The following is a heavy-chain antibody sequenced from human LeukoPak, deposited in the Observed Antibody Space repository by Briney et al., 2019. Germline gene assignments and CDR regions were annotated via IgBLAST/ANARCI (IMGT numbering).Heavy chain of an antibody. V-gene: IGHV3-48*01. J-gene: IGHJ6*03. CDR3: ARVVPVHEYYNSYMDV. D-gene: IGHD1-1*01. CDR1: GFPFMTYA. CDR2: LTRGSSNI. Sequence: GGSLRLSCEASGFPFMTYAMNWIRQSPGRGLEWVAFLTRGSSNIQYAESVKGRFTISRDNGKDSLFLQMNSLRAEDTAVYYCARVVPVHEYYNSYMDVWGKGTTVTVSS.